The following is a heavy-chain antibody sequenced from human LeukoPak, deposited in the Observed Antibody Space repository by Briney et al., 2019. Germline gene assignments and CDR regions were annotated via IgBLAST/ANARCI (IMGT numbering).Heavy chain of an antibody. CDR2: ISGSGTAT. CDR1: GFTFSTYG. J-gene: IGHJ4*02. V-gene: IGHV3-23*01. CDR3: AKHLATNYYFDY. Sequence: GGSLRLSCAASGFTFSTYGMSWVRQAPGKGLEWVSAISGSGTATNYADSVKGRFTISRDNSKNTLYLQMNSLRAEDTAVYYCAKHLATNYYFDYWGQGTLVTVSS. D-gene: IGHD5-12*01.